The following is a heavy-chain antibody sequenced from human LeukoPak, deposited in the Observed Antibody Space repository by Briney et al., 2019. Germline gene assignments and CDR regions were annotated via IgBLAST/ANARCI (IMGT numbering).Heavy chain of an antibody. V-gene: IGHV3-30*01. CDR2: ISYDGSNK. D-gene: IGHD3-3*01. Sequence: PGGSLRLSCAASGFTFSSYAMHWVRQAPGKGLEWVAVISYDGSNKYYADSVKGRFTISRDNSKNTLYLQMNSLRAEDTAVYYCARPLRGGDFWSGPNDYWGQGTLVTVSS. J-gene: IGHJ4*02. CDR1: GFTFSSYA. CDR3: ARPLRGGDFWSGPNDY.